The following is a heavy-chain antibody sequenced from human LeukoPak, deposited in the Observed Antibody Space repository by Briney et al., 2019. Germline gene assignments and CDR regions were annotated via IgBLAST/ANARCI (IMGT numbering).Heavy chain of an antibody. J-gene: IGHJ4*02. Sequence: QTGRSLRLSCAASGFTFSSYAMHWVRQAPGKGVEWVAVISYDGSNKYYADSVKGRFTISRDNSKNTLYLQMNSLRAEDTAVYYCARFSYYDSSGNDYWGQGTLVTVSS. V-gene: IGHV3-30*07. CDR1: GFTFSSYA. CDR3: ARFSYYDSSGNDY. CDR2: ISYDGSNK. D-gene: IGHD3-22*01.